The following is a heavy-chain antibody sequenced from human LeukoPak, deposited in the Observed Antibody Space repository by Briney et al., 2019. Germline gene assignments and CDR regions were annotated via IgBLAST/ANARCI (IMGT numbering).Heavy chain of an antibody. V-gene: IGHV3-11*01. CDR3: AKDWNYGGNSAPDAFDI. Sequence: GGSLRLSCAASGFTFSDYYMTWIRQAPGKGLERVSYISSSDNTIYYADSVKGRFTISRDNSKNTLYLQMNSLRAEDTAVYYCAKDWNYGGNSAPDAFDIWGQGTMVTVSS. J-gene: IGHJ3*02. CDR1: GFTFSDYY. CDR2: ISSSDNTI. D-gene: IGHD4-23*01.